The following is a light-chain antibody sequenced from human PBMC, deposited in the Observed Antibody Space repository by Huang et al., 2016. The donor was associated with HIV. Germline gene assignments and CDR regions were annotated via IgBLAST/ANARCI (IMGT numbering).Light chain of an antibody. CDR2: WAS. J-gene: IGKJ4*01. CDR3: QQYYSTPLA. Sequence: DIVMTQSPDSLAVSLGERATINCKSSQSVLYSSNNKNFLTWYQQKPGQPPKLLIYWASTRESGVPARFSGSGSETEFTPTITSLQAEDVAVYYCQQYYSTPLAFGGGTKVEIK. CDR1: QSVLYSSNNKNF. V-gene: IGKV4-1*01.